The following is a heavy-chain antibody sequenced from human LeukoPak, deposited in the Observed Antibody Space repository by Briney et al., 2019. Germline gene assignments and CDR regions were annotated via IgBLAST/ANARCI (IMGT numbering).Heavy chain of an antibody. CDR1: GYTFTGYY. V-gene: IGHV1-2*02. CDR2: INPNSGGT. Sequence: ASVKVSCKASGYTFTGYYMHWVRQAPGQGLEWMGWINPNSGGTKFAQKSQGRVTMTRDTSIGTAYMELSRLRSDDTAVYYCARGGWYFDYWGQGTLVIVSS. J-gene: IGHJ4*02. CDR3: ARGGWYFDY. D-gene: IGHD6-19*01.